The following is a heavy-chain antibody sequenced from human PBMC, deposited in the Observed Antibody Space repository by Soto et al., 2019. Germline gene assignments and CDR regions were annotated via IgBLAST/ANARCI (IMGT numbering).Heavy chain of an antibody. CDR3: AREFWNYAAYDY. D-gene: IGHD1-7*01. CDR2: INAGNGNT. J-gene: IGHJ4*02. V-gene: IGHV1-3*01. Sequence: ASVKVSCKASGYTFTSYAMHWVRQAPGQRLEWMGWINAGNGNTKYSQKFQGRVTITRDTSASTAYMELSSLRSEDTAVYYCAREFWNYAAYDYWGQGTLVTVSS. CDR1: GYTFTSYA.